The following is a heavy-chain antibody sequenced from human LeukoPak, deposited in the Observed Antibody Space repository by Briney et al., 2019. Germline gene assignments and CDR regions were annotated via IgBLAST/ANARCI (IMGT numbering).Heavy chain of an antibody. CDR2: VIPIFGAA. J-gene: IGHJ5*02. Sequence: SVKVSCKASGGTFSSYAISWVRQAPGQGLEWMGGVIPIFGAANYAQKFQGRVTITADESTSTAYMELSSLRSEDTAVYYCARAPFNRITMVRGVIGWFDPWGQGTLVTVSS. D-gene: IGHD3-10*01. V-gene: IGHV1-69*13. CDR1: GGTFSSYA. CDR3: ARAPFNRITMVRGVIGWFDP.